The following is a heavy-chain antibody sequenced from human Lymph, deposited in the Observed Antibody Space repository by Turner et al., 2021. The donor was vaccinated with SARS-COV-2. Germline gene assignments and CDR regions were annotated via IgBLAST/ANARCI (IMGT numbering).Heavy chain of an antibody. CDR1: VGTFCSYA. D-gene: IGHD1-20*01. V-gene: IGHV1-69*04. CDR3: ARYNVQEGSYFDY. J-gene: IGHJ4*02. CDR2: IIPIHGIT. Sequence: QVQRGQSGAEVKKPGSPVKVSCAASVGTFCSYAISWVRQAPGQGLEWMGRIIPIHGITNYAQKFQGRVTITADKATSTAYMELSSLRSEDTAVYYCARYNVQEGSYFDYWGQGTMVTVSS.